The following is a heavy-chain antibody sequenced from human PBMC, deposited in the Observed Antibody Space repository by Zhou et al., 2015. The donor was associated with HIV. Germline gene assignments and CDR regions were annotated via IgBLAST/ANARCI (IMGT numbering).Heavy chain of an antibody. CDR2: IIPIIGTA. J-gene: IGHJ3*02. CDR1: GGTFSSYA. V-gene: IGHV1-69*06. CDR3: AVAGRNYAFDI. D-gene: IGHD1-7*01. Sequence: LVQTGTEVRKPGSSVKVSCKASGGTFSSYAISWVRQAPGQGLEWMGGIIPIIGTANYAQKFQGRVTITADKSTSTAYMELSSLRSEDTAVYYCAVAGRNYAFDIWGQGTMVTVSS.